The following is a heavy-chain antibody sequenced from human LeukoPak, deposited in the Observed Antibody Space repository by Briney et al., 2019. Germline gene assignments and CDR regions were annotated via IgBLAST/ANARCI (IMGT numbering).Heavy chain of an antibody. V-gene: IGHV3-7*01. CDR1: GFTFNNYW. CDR2: IRYDGSER. Sequence: NPGGSLRLSCEASGFTFNNYWMSWVRQAPGKGLEWVANIRYDGSERYYVDSVKGRFTISRDNSKNTLYLQMNSLRAEDTAVYYCARNYGDYLVFGAFDIWGQGTMVTVSS. J-gene: IGHJ3*02. CDR3: ARNYGDYLVFGAFDI. D-gene: IGHD4-17*01.